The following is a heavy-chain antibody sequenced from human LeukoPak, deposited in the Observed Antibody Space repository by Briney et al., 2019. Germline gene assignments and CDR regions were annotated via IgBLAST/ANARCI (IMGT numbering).Heavy chain of an antibody. CDR3: ARGDYYDSSGYYFDY. D-gene: IGHD3-22*01. CDR2: IYYSGST. Sequence: SETLSLTCTVSGYSISSAYYWGWIRQPPGKGLEWIGYIYYSGSTNYNPSLKSRVTISVDTSKNQFSLKLSSVTAADTAVYYCARGDYYDSSGYYFDYWGQGTLVTVSS. CDR1: GYSISSAYY. J-gene: IGHJ4*02. V-gene: IGHV4-61*01.